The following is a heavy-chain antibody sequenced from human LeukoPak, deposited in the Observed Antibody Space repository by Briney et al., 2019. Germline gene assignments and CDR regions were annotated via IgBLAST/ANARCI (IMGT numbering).Heavy chain of an antibody. CDR1: GFIFTTSG. D-gene: IGHD4-11*01. Sequence: GGSLRLSCAASGFIFTTSGMHWVRQAPGKGLEWVSAISGSGGSTYYADSVKGRFTISRDNSKNTLYLQMNSLRAEDTAVYYCAKSPPLTTVTTYDYWGQGTLVTVSS. CDR2: ISGSGGST. V-gene: IGHV3-23*01. CDR3: AKSPPLTTVTTYDY. J-gene: IGHJ4*02.